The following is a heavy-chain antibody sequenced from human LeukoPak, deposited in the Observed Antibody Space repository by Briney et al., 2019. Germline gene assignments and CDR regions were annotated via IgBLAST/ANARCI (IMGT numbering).Heavy chain of an antibody. J-gene: IGHJ4*02. V-gene: IGHV1-69*04. CDR2: IIPILGIA. CDR1: GGTFSSYA. Sequence: GASVKVSCKASGGTFSSYAISWVRQAPGQGLEWMGRIIPILGIANYAQKFQGRVTITADKSTGTAYMELSSLRSEDTAVYYCARALSYSGYDWTYLGYWGQGTLVTVSS. D-gene: IGHD5-12*01. CDR3: ARALSYSGYDWTYLGY.